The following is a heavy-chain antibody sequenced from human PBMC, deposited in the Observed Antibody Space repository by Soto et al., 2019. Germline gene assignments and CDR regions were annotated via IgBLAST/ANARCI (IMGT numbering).Heavy chain of an antibody. CDR2: IWYDGSNK. J-gene: IGHJ6*02. D-gene: IGHD2-15*01. CDR3: ARTEGGSLGMDV. Sequence: GGSRRLSWAASGFTFSRYVMHWVRQAPGKGLEWVAVIWYDGSNKYYADSVKGRFTISRDNSKNTLYLQMNSLRAEDTAVYYCARTEGGSLGMDVWGQGTTVTVSS. CDR1: GFTFSRYV. V-gene: IGHV3-33*01.